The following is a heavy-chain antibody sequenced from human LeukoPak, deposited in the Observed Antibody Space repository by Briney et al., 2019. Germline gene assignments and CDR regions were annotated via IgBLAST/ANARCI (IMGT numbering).Heavy chain of an antibody. J-gene: IGHJ6*02. CDR1: GGSFSGYY. CDR2: INHSGST. D-gene: IGHD5-18*01. V-gene: IGHV4-34*01. CDR3: ARDRLEVQLWSLSGMDV. Sequence: PSETLSLTCAVYGGSFSGYYWSWIRQPPGKGLEWIGEINHSGSTNYNPSLKSRVTISVDTSKNQFSLKLSSVTAADTAAYYCARDRLEVQLWSLSGMDVWGQGTTVTVSS.